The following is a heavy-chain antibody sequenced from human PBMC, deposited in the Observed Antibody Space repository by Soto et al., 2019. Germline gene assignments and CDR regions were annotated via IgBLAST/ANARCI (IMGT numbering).Heavy chain of an antibody. CDR1: GGTFNSYA. CDR3: ASRSENGYNYDFDY. CDR2: IIPIFGTP. Sequence: QVLLVQSGAEVKKPGSSVKVSCKASGGTFNSYACSWVRQAPGQGLEWMGGIIPIFGTPNYAQKFQGRVTITADESTSTAYMELSGLRSEDTAVYYCASRSENGYNYDFDYWGQGTLVTVSS. D-gene: IGHD5-12*01. J-gene: IGHJ4*02. V-gene: IGHV1-69*12.